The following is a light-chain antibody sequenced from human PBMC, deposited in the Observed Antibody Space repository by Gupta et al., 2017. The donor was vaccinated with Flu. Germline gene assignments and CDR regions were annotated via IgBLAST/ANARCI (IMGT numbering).Light chain of an antibody. CDR1: RSVTSNF. V-gene: IGKV3-20*01. Sequence: DRATLSCRASRSVTSNFLAWFQHKPGQAPRLLIYDASIRATGIPDRFGGSGSGTDFTLTISRLEPEDFAVYYCQQYVGSPRTFGQGTKVEIK. CDR2: DAS. J-gene: IGKJ1*01. CDR3: QQYVGSPRT.